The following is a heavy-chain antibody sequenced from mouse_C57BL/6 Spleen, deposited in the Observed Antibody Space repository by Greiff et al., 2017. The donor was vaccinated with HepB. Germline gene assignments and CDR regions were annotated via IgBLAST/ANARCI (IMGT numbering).Heavy chain of an antibody. CDR2: IDPETGGT. CDR3: TRKGYSAWFAY. J-gene: IGHJ3*01. CDR1: GYTFTDYE. V-gene: IGHV1-15*01. D-gene: IGHD2-3*01. Sequence: VQLQQSGAELVRPGASVTLSCKASGYTFTDYEMHWVKQTPVHGLEWIGAIDPETGGTAYNQKFKGKAILTADKSSSTAYMELRSLTSADSAVYYCTRKGYSAWFAYWGQGTLVTVSA.